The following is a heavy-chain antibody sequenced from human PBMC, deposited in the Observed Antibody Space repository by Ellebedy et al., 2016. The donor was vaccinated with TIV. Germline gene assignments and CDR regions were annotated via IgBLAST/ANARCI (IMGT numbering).Heavy chain of an antibody. CDR1: GFTFSSFA. Sequence: GESLKISCAASGFTFSSFAMHWVRQAPGKGLEWLSVISAGGASTFIADSVKGRFTITRDNSKNTLFMEMNRLRADDTAVYFCAKGSSSGFNYDRVGFQYWGQGTLVTVSS. CDR2: ISAGGAST. V-gene: IGHV3-23*01. J-gene: IGHJ4*02. D-gene: IGHD3-22*01. CDR3: AKGSSSGFNYDRVGFQY.